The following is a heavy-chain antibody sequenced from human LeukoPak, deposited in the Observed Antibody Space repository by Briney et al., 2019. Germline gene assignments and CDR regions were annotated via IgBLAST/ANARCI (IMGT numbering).Heavy chain of an antibody. D-gene: IGHD5-12*01. CDR3: ANQIVDIVATIGGGFDY. J-gene: IGHJ4*02. Sequence: GRSLRLSCAASGFTFSSYGMHWVRQAPGKGLEWVAVISYDGSNKYYADSVKGRFTISRDNSKNTLYLQMNSLRAEDTAVYYCANQIVDIVATIGGGFDYWGQGTLVTVSS. V-gene: IGHV3-30*18. CDR1: GFTFSSYG. CDR2: ISYDGSNK.